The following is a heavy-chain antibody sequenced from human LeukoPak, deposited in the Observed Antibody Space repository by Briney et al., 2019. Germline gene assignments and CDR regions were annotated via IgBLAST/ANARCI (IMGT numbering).Heavy chain of an antibody. Sequence: SETLSLTCTVSGGSISSGSYYWSWIRQPAGKGLEWIGRIYTSGSTNYNPSLKSRVTISVDTSKNQFSLKLSSVTAADTAVYYCARVVGYCSSTSCYAYYYYMDVWAKGPRSPSP. CDR2: IYTSGST. CDR3: ARVVGYCSSTSCYAYYYYMDV. V-gene: IGHV4-61*02. J-gene: IGHJ6*03. CDR1: GGSISSGSYY. D-gene: IGHD2-2*01.